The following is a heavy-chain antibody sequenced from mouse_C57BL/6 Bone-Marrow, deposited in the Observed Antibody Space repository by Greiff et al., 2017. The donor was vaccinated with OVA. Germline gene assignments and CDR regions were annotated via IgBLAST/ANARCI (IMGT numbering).Heavy chain of an antibody. V-gene: IGHV15-2*01. CDR2: IPPSIGRK. Sequence: QVQLQQPGSELRSPGSSVKLSCKDFDSEVFPIAYMSWVRQKPGHGFEWIGGIPPSIGRKIYGEKFEDKATFDADTLSNTSYFELNSLTSEDSAIYYCARPGNYGGDYYAMDYWCQGTAVTVSS. CDR1: DSEVFPIAY. D-gene: IGHD2-1*01. J-gene: IGHJ4*01. CDR3: ARPGNYGGDYYAMDY.